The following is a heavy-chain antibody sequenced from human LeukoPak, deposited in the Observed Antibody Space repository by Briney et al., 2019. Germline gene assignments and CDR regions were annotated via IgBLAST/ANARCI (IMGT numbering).Heavy chain of an antibody. CDR1: GGTFSSYA. J-gene: IGHJ1*01. Sequence: SVTVSCTASGGTFSSYAISWVRQAPGQGLEWMGGIIPIFGTANYAQKFQGRVTITADESTSTAYMELSSLRSEDTAVYYCARDQLGYCSGGSCYSPQLQHWGQGTLVTVSS. V-gene: IGHV1-69*13. D-gene: IGHD2-15*01. CDR3: ARDQLGYCSGGSCYSPQLQH. CDR2: IIPIFGTA.